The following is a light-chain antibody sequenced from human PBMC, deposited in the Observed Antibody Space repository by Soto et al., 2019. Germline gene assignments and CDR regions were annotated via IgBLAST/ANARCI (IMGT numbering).Light chain of an antibody. CDR1: SGHSSYA. CDR2: LNSDGRH. J-gene: IGLJ1*01. V-gene: IGLV4-69*01. CDR3: QTWGTGIHYV. Sequence: QLVLTQSPSASASLGASVKLTCTLSSGHSSYALAWHQQQPEKGPRYLMKLNSDGRHSKGDGIPDRFSGSSSGAERYLTISGLQSEDEADYYCQTWGTGIHYVFGTGTKVTVL.